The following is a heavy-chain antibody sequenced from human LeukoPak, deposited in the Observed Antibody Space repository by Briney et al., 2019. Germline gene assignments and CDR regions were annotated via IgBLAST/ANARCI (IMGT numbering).Heavy chain of an antibody. J-gene: IGHJ5*02. Sequence: PGGSLRLSCAASGFNFYDYGMHWVRQVPGKGLEWVSVISWNSVSMDYADSVKGRFTISRDNAKNSVFLQMNSLRVEDTALYYCVKEYASGNPRTRGFDPWGQGTLVTVSS. CDR3: VKEYASGNPRTRGFDP. V-gene: IGHV3-9*01. CDR1: GFNFYDYG. CDR2: ISWNSVSM. D-gene: IGHD3-10*01.